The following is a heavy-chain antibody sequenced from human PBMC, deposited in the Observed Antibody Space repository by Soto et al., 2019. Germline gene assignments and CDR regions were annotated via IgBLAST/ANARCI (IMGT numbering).Heavy chain of an antibody. V-gene: IGHV3-21*01. CDR1: GFTFSSYS. CDR2: ISSSSSYI. D-gene: IGHD3-22*01. CDR3: ARVGYYDSSGSALDY. Sequence: PGGSLRLSCAASGFTFSSYSMNWVRQAPGKGLEWVSSISSSSSYIYYAGSVKGRFTISRDNAKNSLYLQMNSLRAEDTAVYYCARVGYYDSSGSALDYWGQGTLVTVSS. J-gene: IGHJ4*02.